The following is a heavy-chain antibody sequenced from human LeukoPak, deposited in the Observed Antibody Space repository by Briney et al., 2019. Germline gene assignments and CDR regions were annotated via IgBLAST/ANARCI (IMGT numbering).Heavy chain of an antibody. CDR1: GFLFDSYL. V-gene: IGHV3-30-3*01. CDR2: ISYDGSNK. CDR3: SRDRLGGLDL. D-gene: IGHD5-12*01. Sequence: GGALRPSCTAPGFLFDSYLMGWGRQAPGKGLGWVAVISYDGSNKYYADSVKGRFTISRDNSKNSVYLQMNSLRPEDTAVYYCSRDRLGGLDLWGQGTLVTVSS. J-gene: IGHJ5*02.